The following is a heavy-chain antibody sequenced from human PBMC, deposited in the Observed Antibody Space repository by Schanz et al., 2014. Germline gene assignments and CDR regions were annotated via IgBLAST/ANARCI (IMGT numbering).Heavy chain of an antibody. CDR2: ISYDGSHK. CDR1: GFTFSNFA. Sequence: QVQLVESGGGVVQPGRSLRLSCAASGFTFSNFAIHWVRQAPGKGLEWVAVISYDGSHKDYADSVKGRFTISRDNSKNTLYLQMNSLRAEDTAVYYCARARGTYYYYYGMDVWGQGTTVTVSS. V-gene: IGHV3-30*04. J-gene: IGHJ6*02. D-gene: IGHD1-26*01. CDR3: ARARGTYYYYYGMDV.